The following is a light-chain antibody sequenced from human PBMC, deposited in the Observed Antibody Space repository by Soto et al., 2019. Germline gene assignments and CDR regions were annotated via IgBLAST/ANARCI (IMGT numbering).Light chain of an antibody. CDR1: QSISSW. CDR3: QQYKTYWYT. Sequence: DIQMTQSPSTLSASAGDRVTITCRASQSISSWLAWYQQKPGKAPKLLIYKASSLEGGVPSRFSGSGSGTEFTLTISSLQPDDFATYYCQQYKTYWYTFGQGTKLEIK. CDR2: KAS. V-gene: IGKV1-5*03. J-gene: IGKJ2*01.